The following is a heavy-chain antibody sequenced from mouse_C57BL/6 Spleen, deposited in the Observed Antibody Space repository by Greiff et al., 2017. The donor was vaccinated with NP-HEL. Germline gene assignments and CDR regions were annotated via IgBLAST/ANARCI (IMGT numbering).Heavy chain of an antibody. CDR1: GYTFTSYW. CDR2: IYPSDSET. D-gene: IGHD2-4*01. Sequence: VQLQQSGAELVRPGSSVKLSCKASGYTFTSYWMDWVKQRPGQGLEWIGNIYPSDSETHYNQKFKDKATLTVDKSSSTAYMQLSSLTSEDSAVYYCARGGLYDYDGKGYWGQGTTLTVSS. V-gene: IGHV1-61*01. J-gene: IGHJ2*01. CDR3: ARGGLYDYDGKGY.